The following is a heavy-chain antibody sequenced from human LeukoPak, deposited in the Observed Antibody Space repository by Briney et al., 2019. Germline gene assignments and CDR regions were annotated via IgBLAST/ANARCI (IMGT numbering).Heavy chain of an antibody. Sequence: GGSLRLSCAASGITVSDAWMNWVRQAPGKGLEWVANIREDGSERNYVDSVKGRFIISRDNARNSLYLQMNSLRPEDTAVYYCTRDRNARATKEDRYDYWGQGTLVTVSS. CDR1: GITVSDAW. V-gene: IGHV3-7*01. J-gene: IGHJ4*02. D-gene: IGHD2-8*01. CDR2: IREDGSER. CDR3: TRDRNARATKEDRYDY.